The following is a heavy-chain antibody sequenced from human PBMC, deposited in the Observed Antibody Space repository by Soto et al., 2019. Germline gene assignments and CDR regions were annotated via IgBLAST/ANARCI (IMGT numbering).Heavy chain of an antibody. Sequence: GASVKVSCNASGYTFTSYGIGWLRHAPGQGLEWMGWISDYNGNTKYEQKIQGRVTMTTDKSTSTDYMEMRSMGSEDTAVYYCARDYAVDGLRLDYWGQGTLVTVSS. CDR3: ARDYAVDGLRLDY. CDR2: ISDYNGNT. J-gene: IGHJ4*02. CDR1: GYTFTSYG. V-gene: IGHV1-18*01. D-gene: IGHD6-19*01.